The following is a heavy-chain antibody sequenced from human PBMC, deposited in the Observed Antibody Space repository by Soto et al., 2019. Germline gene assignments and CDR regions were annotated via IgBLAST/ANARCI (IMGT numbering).Heavy chain of an antibody. Sequence: ASVKVSCKVSGYTLTELSMHWVRQAPGKGLEWMGGFDPEDGETIYAQKFQGRVTMTEDTSTDTAYMELSSLRSEDTAVYYCAKRYIRSSGAIQYDYYYYGMDVWGQGTTVTVSS. CDR3: AKRYIRSSGAIQYDYYYYGMDV. CDR2: FDPEDGET. J-gene: IGHJ6*02. D-gene: IGHD4-4*01. CDR1: GYTLTELS. V-gene: IGHV1-24*01.